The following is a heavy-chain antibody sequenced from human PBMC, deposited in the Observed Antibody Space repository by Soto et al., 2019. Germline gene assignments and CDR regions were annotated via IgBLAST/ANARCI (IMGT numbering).Heavy chain of an antibody. CDR1: AGTFSSYA. V-gene: IGHV1-69*06. D-gene: IGHD6-13*01. CDR3: ARVPKIAAAGTCWFDP. Sequence: GXSVKVSCKASAGTFSSYAVSWVRQAPGQGLEWMGGIIPIFGTANYAQKFQGRVTITADKSTSTAYMELSSLRSEDTAVYYCARVPKIAAAGTCWFDPWGQGTLVTASS. J-gene: IGHJ5*02. CDR2: IIPIFGTA.